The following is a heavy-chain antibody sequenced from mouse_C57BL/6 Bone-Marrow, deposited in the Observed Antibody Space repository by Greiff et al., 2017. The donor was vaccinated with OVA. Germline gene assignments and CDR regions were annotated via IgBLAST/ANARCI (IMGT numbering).Heavy chain of an antibody. CDR3: ARSPPSCYGSGY. J-gene: IGHJ2*01. D-gene: IGHD1-1*01. CDR1: GYSFTSDY. V-gene: IGHV3-8*01. CDR2: ISYSGST. Sequence: EVQVEESGPGLAKPSQTLSLTCSVTGYSFTSDYWHWIRQFPGNKLEYMGYISYSGSTYYNPSLISRISITRDTSKNQYYLQLHSVTTEYTASYYCARSPPSCYGSGYWGQGTTPTVSA.